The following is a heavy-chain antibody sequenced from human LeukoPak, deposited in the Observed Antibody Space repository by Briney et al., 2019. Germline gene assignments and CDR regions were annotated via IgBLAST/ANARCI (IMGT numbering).Heavy chain of an antibody. D-gene: IGHD3-16*02. CDR3: ARQLVILYYFDY. CDR1: GGSFSGYY. CDR2: INHSGST. J-gene: IGHJ4*02. Sequence: SXTLSLTCAVYGGSFSGYYWSWIRQPPGKGLEWIGEINHSGSTNYNPSLKSRVTISVDTSKNQFSLKLSSVTAADTAVYYCARQLVILYYFDYWGQGTLVTVSS. V-gene: IGHV4-34*01.